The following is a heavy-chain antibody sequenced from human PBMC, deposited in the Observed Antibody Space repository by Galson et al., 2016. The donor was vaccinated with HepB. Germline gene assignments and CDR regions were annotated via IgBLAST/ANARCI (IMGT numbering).Heavy chain of an antibody. D-gene: IGHD1-7*01. CDR2: IYETGTA. Sequence: SETLSLTCDVSGGSISSNYWWGWVRQSPEKGFEWIGEIYETGTANYNPPFTRRATTSVDKSKNQISLSLDSVTAADTATYYCTRGHLGTYSTMAFAYWGQGSLVTGSS. CDR1: GGSISSNYW. CDR3: TRGHLGTYSTMAFAY. V-gene: IGHV4-4*02. J-gene: IGHJ4*02.